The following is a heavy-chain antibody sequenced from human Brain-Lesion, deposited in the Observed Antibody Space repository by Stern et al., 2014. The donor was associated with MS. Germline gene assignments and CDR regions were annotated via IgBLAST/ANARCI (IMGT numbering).Heavy chain of an antibody. D-gene: IGHD6-19*01. Sequence: QLVESGPGLVKPSETLSLTCTVSGGSIGRSSYYWGWIRQPPGKGLEWIGNIFYTGSTFYDPSLKIRVPISVDTSNNHFSLSLNSVTAADTAVYYCARGAGVFDSWGQGTLVTVSP. V-gene: IGHV4-39*02. J-gene: IGHJ4*02. CDR3: ARGAGVFDS. CDR1: GGSIGRSSYY. CDR2: IFYTGST.